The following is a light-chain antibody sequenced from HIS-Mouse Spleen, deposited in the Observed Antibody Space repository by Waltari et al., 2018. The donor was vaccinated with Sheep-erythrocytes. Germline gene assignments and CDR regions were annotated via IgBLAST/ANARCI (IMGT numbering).Light chain of an antibody. J-gene: IGLJ3*02. Sequence: QSAFTPPPSPSGSPRQSVTLSCTGTTSDGGGYYSVSRYRQHPRKAPKLMIYEVSKRPSGVPDRFAGSKSGNTASLTVSGLQAEDEADYYCSSYAGSNNWVFGGGTKLTVL. CDR3: SSYAGSNNWV. CDR1: TSDGGGYYS. CDR2: EVS. V-gene: IGLV2-8*01.